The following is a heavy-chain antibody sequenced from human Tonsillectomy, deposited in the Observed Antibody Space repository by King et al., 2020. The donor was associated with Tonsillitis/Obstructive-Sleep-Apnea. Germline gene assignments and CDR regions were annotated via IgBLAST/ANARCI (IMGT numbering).Heavy chain of an antibody. J-gene: IGHJ4*02. Sequence: QLVQSGAEVKKAGESLKISCKGSGYSITTHWIGWVRQMPGKGLEWMGIIYPGDSDPRYNPSFQGQFTISADKSISTAYLQWSSLKASDTAMYYCARHESGTTELDYWGQGTLVTVSS. CDR1: GYSITTHW. CDR3: ARHESGTTELDY. D-gene: IGHD1-1*01. CDR2: IYPGDSDP. V-gene: IGHV5-51*01.